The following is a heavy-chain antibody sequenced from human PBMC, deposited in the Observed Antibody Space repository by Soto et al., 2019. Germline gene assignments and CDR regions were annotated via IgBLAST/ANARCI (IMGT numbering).Heavy chain of an antibody. CDR2: ISFDGSTK. CDR1: GFRAGSPFSDYD. Sequence: GGPLRLSGAASGFRAGSPFSDYDMHWSRQAPGKGLEWVALISFDGSTKNYVDSVEGRFTISRDNSRDTLFLQIDSLRPEDTAVYYCAKNSFSGSKRILDSWGQGTLVTVSS. J-gene: IGHJ4*02. V-gene: IGHV3-30*18. D-gene: IGHD1-26*01. CDR3: AKNSFSGSKRILDS.